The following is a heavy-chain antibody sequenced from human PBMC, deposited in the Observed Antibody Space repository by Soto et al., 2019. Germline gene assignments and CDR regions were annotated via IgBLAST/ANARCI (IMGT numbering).Heavy chain of an antibody. D-gene: IGHD5-12*01. CDR1: GGTFSSYA. V-gene: IGHV1-69*06. Sequence: QVQLVQSGAEVKKPGSSVKVSCKASGGTFSSYAISWVRQAPGQGLEWMGGIIPIFGTANYAQKFQGRVTLTEPKSRVTPYMELITLRSEDPAVDSGVKVRPNMVAPTGLFYYYGMDVWGQVTTVTVSS. CDR3: VKVRPNMVAPTGLFYYYGMDV. J-gene: IGHJ6*02. CDR2: IIPIFGTA.